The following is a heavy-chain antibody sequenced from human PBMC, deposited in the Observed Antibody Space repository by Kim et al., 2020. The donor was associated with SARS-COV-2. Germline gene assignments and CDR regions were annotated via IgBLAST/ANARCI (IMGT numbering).Heavy chain of an antibody. Sequence: SETLSLTCAVSGGSISSSNWWSWVRQPPGKGLGGIGEIYHSGSTNYNPSLKSRVTISVDKSKNQFSLKLSSVTAADTAVYYCAREGRYYYGSGSALDYWGQGTLVTVSS. D-gene: IGHD3-10*01. CDR2: IYHSGST. V-gene: IGHV4-4*02. CDR1: GGSISSSNW. J-gene: IGHJ4*02. CDR3: AREGRYYYGSGSALDY.